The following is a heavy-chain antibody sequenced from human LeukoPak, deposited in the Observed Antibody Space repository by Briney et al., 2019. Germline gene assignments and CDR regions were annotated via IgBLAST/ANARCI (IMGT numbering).Heavy chain of an antibody. CDR2: IYTSGST. CDR3: ARVEGSGSYAWFDP. V-gene: IGHV4-61*02. D-gene: IGHD3-10*01. CDR1: GGSISSGSYY. Sequence: SETLSLTCTVSGGSISSGSYYWSWIRQPAGKGLEWIGRIYTSGSTNYNPSLKSRVTISVDTSKNQFSLKLSSVTAADTAVYYCARVEGSGSYAWFDPWGQGTLVTVSS. J-gene: IGHJ5*02.